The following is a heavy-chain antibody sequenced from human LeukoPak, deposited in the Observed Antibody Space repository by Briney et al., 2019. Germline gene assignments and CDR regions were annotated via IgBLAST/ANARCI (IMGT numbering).Heavy chain of an antibody. D-gene: IGHD1-26*01. J-gene: IGHJ5*02. CDR3: AGGVVGARFDP. Sequence: GGSLRLSCAASGFTFSSYWMHWVRQAPGKGLLCVSRINSDGSSTIYADSVKGRFTISRDNAKNTLYLQMNSLRAEDTAVYYCAGGVVGARFDPWGQGTLVTVSS. V-gene: IGHV3-74*01. CDR2: INSDGSST. CDR1: GFTFSSYW.